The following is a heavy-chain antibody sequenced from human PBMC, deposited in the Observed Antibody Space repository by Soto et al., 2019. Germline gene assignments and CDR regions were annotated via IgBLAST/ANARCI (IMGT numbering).Heavy chain of an antibody. CDR2: VSGSGGST. Sequence: EVQLLESGGGVVQPGGSLRLSGAASGFTFSSYAMSWVRQAPGKGLEWVSAVSGSGGSTYYADSVKGRFPISRDNSENTLYLQMNSLRAEDTAVYYCAKGSYYYDSSGCSHWGQGTLVTVSS. CDR1: GFTFSSYA. D-gene: IGHD3-22*01. V-gene: IGHV3-23*01. J-gene: IGHJ4*02. CDR3: AKGSYYYDSSGCSH.